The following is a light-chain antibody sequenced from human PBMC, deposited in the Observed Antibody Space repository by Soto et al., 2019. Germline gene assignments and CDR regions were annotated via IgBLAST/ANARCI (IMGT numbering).Light chain of an antibody. CDR3: QQSYSIPQT. CDR2: AAS. V-gene: IGKV1-39*01. CDR1: QSITRS. Sequence: GYRVTITCLASQSITRSLNWYQQKPGKAPKLLIYAASSLHSGVPPRFSGIGSGTDFILNISSLQPEDFATYYCQQSYSIPQTFGQGTKVDIK. J-gene: IGKJ1*01.